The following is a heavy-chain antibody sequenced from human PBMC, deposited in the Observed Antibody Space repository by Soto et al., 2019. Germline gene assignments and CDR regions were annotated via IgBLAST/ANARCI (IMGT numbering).Heavy chain of an antibody. CDR2: INTNTGNP. CDR3: ARVGYYYDSSGSYYYYGMDV. Sequence: QVQLVQSGSELKKPGASVKVSCKASGYTFTSYAMNWVRQAPGQGLEWMGWINTNTGNPTYAQGFTGRFVFSLDTSXXTXYXXICSLKAEDTAVYYCARVGYYYDSSGSYYYYGMDVWGQGTTVTVSS. J-gene: IGHJ6*02. V-gene: IGHV7-4-1*01. CDR1: GYTFTSYA. D-gene: IGHD3-22*01.